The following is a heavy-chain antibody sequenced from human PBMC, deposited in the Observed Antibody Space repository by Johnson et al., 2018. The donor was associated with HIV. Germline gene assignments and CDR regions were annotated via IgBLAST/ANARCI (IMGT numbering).Heavy chain of an antibody. Sequence: VQLVESGGGVVQPGRSLRLSCAASGFTFRSYAMSWVRQAPGKGLEWVSAIGTAGDTYYPGSVKGRFTISRENAKNTLYLQMNSLRAEDTALYYCARVALNVGNDAFDIWGQGTMVTVAS. CDR1: GFTFRSYA. CDR3: ARVALNVGNDAFDI. V-gene: IGHV3-23*04. J-gene: IGHJ3*02. CDR2: IGTAGDT. D-gene: IGHD1-1*01.